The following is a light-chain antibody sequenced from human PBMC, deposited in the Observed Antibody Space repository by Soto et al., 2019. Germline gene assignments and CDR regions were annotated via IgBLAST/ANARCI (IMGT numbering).Light chain of an antibody. Sequence: AIQMTQSPSSLSASVGDRVTITCRASQGIRNDLGWYQQKPGKAPNLLIYATSSLQGGVPSRFSGGGSGTDFTLTISSLQPDDFATYYCQQYNSYWTFGQGTKVDIK. V-gene: IGKV1-6*01. CDR1: QGIRND. CDR2: ATS. CDR3: QQYNSYWT. J-gene: IGKJ1*01.